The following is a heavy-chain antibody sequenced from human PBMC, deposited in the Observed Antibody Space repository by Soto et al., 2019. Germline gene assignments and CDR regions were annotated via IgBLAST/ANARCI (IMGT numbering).Heavy chain of an antibody. CDR2: IKQDGSEK. CDR1: GFTFSSYW. D-gene: IGHD3-10*01. J-gene: IGHJ4*02. V-gene: IGHV3-7*01. CDR3: ARAYGSGRLSGY. Sequence: ESGGGLVQRGGSLRLSCAASGFTFSSYWMSWVRQAPGKGLEWVANIKQDGSEKYNVDFVKGRFTISRDNAKNSLYLQMNSLRVEGTAVYYCARAYGSGRLSGYWGQGTLVTVSS.